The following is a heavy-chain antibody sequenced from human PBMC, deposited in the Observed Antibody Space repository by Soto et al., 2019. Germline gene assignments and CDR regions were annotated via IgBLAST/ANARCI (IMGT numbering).Heavy chain of an antibody. CDR1: GFTFSSDE. J-gene: IGHJ6*02. CDR3: ARTIRLYGMDV. CDR2: ISSSGSTI. V-gene: IGHV3-48*03. D-gene: IGHD3-3*01. Sequence: LRLSCAASGFTFSSDEMNWVRQAPGKGLEWVSYISSSGSTIYYADSVKGRFTISRDNAKNSLYLQMNSLRAEDTAVYYCARTIRLYGMDVWGQGTTVTVSS.